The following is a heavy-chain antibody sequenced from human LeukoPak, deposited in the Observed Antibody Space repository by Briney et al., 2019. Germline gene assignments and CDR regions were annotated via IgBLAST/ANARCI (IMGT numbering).Heavy chain of an antibody. CDR3: ARAGSPKYCSGGSCYSRGYNWFDP. CDR1: GYTFTGYY. Sequence: ASVKVSCKASGYTFTGYYMHWVRQAPGQGLEWMGRINPNSGGTNYAQKFQGRVTMTRDPSISTAYMELSRLRSDDTAVYYCARAGSPKYCSGGSCYSRGYNWFDPWGQGTLVTVSS. V-gene: IGHV1-2*06. CDR2: INPNSGGT. D-gene: IGHD2-15*01. J-gene: IGHJ5*02.